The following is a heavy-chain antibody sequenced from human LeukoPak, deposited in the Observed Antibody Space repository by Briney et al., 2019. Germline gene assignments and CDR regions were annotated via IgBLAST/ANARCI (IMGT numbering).Heavy chain of an antibody. CDR1: GGSISSGSYY. J-gene: IGHJ4*02. V-gene: IGHV4-39*07. D-gene: IGHD3-16*02. CDR2: INHSGST. CDR3: ASHYVWGGYRYWDN. Sequence: SQTLSLTCTVSGGSISSGSYYWSWIRQPPGKGLEWIGEINHSGSTNYNPSLKSRVTISLDKSKKQFSLRLSSVTAADTAVYYCASHYVWGGYRYWDNWGQGTLVTVSS.